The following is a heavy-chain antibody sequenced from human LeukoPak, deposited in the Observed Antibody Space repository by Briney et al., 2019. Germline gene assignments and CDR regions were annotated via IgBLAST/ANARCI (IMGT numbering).Heavy chain of an antibody. D-gene: IGHD4-17*01. CDR1: GGTYSSYA. CDR2: IIPIFGTA. V-gene: IGHV1-69*13. Sequence: SVKVSCKASGGTYSSYAISWVRQAPGQGLEWMGGIIPIFGTASYAQKLQGRVTITADESTSTAYMELSSLRSEDTAVYYCARTRGGDYVLDYWGQGTLVTVSS. CDR3: ARTRGGDYVLDY. J-gene: IGHJ4*02.